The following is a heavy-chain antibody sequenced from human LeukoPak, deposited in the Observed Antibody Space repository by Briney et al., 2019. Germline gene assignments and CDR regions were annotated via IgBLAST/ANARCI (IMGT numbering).Heavy chain of an antibody. CDR1: GFTFSSYA. D-gene: IGHD3-9*01. CDR2: ISYDGSNK. CDR3: ARDAAQGLRYFDWLGDY. Sequence: PGRSLRLSCAASGFTFSSYAMHWLCQAPGKGLERVAVISYDGSNKYYADSVKGRFTISRDNSKNTLYLQMNSLRAEDTAVYYCARDAAQGLRYFDWLGDYWGQGTLVTVSS. V-gene: IGHV3-30*04. J-gene: IGHJ4*02.